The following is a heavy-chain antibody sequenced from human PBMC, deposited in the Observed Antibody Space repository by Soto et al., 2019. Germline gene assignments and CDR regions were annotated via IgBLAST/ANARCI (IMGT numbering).Heavy chain of an antibody. Sequence: GGSLRLSCAPSGFTFSTYTMNWVRQAPGKWLEWVSSINGRGNYIYYAESVKGRFTISRDNAKNSLYLQMDRLRAEDTALYYCVREDGKVGTNSAFDYWGLGXLVTVHS. V-gene: IGHV3-21*01. D-gene: IGHD1-26*01. CDR1: GFTFSTYT. CDR3: VREDGKVGTNSAFDY. J-gene: IGHJ4*02. CDR2: INGRGNYI.